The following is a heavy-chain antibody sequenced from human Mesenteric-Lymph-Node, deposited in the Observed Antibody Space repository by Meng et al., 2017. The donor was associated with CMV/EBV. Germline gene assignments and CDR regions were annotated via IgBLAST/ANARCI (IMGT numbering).Heavy chain of an antibody. CDR2: IIPNLGIA. Sequence: SVKVSCKASGYTFTSYYMHWVRQAPGQGLEWMGRIIPNLGIANYAQKFQGRVTITADKSTSTAYMELSSLRSEDTAVYYCAREGARWVVGANNWFDPWGQGTLVTVSS. V-gene: IGHV1-69*04. D-gene: IGHD1-26*01. CDR1: GYTFTSYY. J-gene: IGHJ5*02. CDR3: AREGARWVVGANNWFDP.